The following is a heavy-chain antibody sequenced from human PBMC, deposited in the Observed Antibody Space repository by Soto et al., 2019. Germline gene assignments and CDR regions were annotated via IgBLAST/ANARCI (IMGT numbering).Heavy chain of an antibody. Sequence: QLVESGGGVVQPGRSLRLSCEASGLSFSSYGMHWVRQAPGQGLEWVAVIWSDGSKKYYADSVKGRFTISRDNSKNTLNLQRNSLTVEDTAMYYWAGSTSWYSNYFDYWGQGTLATVSS. CDR1: GLSFSSYG. CDR2: IWSDGSKK. J-gene: IGHJ4*02. V-gene: IGHV3-33*01. D-gene: IGHD2-2*01. CDR3: AGSTSWYSNYFDY.